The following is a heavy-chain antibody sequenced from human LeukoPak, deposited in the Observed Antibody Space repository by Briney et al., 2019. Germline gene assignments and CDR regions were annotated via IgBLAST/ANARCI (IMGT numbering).Heavy chain of an antibody. CDR3: AKDVSLGFCSGGSCSVHFDY. D-gene: IGHD2-15*01. CDR1: GFTFDNYA. CDR2: ISWNSGST. V-gene: IGHV3-9*03. Sequence: GRSLRLSCAASGFTFDNYAMHWVRQAPGKGLEWVSGISWNSGSTGYVASVKGRFTISRDNAKNSLYLQMDSLRAEDMALYYCAKDVSLGFCSGGSCSVHFDYWGQGNLVTVSS. J-gene: IGHJ4*02.